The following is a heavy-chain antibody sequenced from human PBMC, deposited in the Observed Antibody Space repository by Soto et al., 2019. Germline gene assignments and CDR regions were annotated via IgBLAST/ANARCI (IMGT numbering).Heavy chain of an antibody. CDR1: GGSISSSSYY. Sequence: SETLSLTCTVSGGSISSSSYYWGWIRQPPGKGLEWIGSIYYSGSTYYSPSLKSRVTISVDTSKNQFSLKLSSVTAADTAVYYRARVSRDYYGMDVWGQGTSVTVSS. CDR2: IYYSGST. CDR3: ARVSRDYYGMDV. J-gene: IGHJ6*02. V-gene: IGHV4-39*01.